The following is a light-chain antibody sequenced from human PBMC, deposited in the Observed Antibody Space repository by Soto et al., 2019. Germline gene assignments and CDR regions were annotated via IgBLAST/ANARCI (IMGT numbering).Light chain of an antibody. CDR3: CSYAGSSTYV. V-gene: IGLV2-23*01. CDR2: EGS. CDR1: SSDVGSYNL. Sequence: QSALTQPASVSGSPGQSITISCTGTSSDVGSYNLVSWYQQHPGKAPKVMICEGSKRPSGVSDRFSGSKSGNTASLTISGLQAEHEADYYCCSYAGSSTYVFGTGTKLTVL. J-gene: IGLJ1*01.